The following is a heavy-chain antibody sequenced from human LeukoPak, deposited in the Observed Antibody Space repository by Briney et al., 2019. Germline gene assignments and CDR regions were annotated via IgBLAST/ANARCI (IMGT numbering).Heavy chain of an antibody. CDR1: GGSISSYY. CDR3: ASVPITIFGVVPDDYYMDV. D-gene: IGHD3-3*01. Sequence: SETLSLTCTVSGGSISSYYWSWIRQPAGKGLEWIGRIYTSGSTNYNPSLKRRVTMSVDTSKNQFSLKLSSVTAADTAVYYCASVPITIFGVVPDDYYMDVWGKGTTVTVSS. J-gene: IGHJ6*03. CDR2: IYTSGST. V-gene: IGHV4-4*07.